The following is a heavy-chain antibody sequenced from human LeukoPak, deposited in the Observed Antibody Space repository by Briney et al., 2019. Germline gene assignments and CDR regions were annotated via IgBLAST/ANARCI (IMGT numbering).Heavy chain of an antibody. Sequence: PGGSLRLSCAASGFTFSSYWMSWVRQAPGKGLEWVANIKQDGSEKYYVDSVKGRFTISRDNAKNSLYLQMNSLRAEDTAVYYCARGGIVAPNWFDPWGQGTLVTVSS. J-gene: IGHJ5*02. V-gene: IGHV3-7*03. CDR1: GFTFSSYW. CDR2: IKQDGSEK. D-gene: IGHD1-26*01. CDR3: ARGGIVAPNWFDP.